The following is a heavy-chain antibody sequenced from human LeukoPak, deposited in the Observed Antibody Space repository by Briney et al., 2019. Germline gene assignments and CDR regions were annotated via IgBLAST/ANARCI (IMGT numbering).Heavy chain of an antibody. CDR1: GFTCSSYW. D-gene: IGHD6-13*01. J-gene: IGHJ4*02. CDR3: ARDNVRDGGIAAAGTDY. CDR2: IKQDGSEK. Sequence: PGGSLRLXCAASGFTCSSYWMSWVRRAPGKGLESVANIKQDGSEKYYMDSVKGRFTISRDNAKNSLYLQMNSLRAEDTAVYYCARDNVRDGGIAAAGTDYWGQGTLVTVSS. V-gene: IGHV3-7*01.